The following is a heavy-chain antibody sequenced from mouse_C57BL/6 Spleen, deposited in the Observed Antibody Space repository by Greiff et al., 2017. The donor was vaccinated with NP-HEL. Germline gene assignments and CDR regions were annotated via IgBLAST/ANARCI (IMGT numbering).Heavy chain of an antibody. J-gene: IGHJ3*01. CDR1: GFTFSSYG. Sequence: EVKLMESGGDLVKPGGSLKLSCAASGFTFSSYGMSWVRQTPDKRLEWVATISSGGSYTYYPDSVKGRFTISRDNAENTLYLQMSSLKSEDTAMYYCARQLTTVVPFAYWGQGTLVTVSA. CDR2: ISSGGSYT. D-gene: IGHD1-1*01. CDR3: ARQLTTVVPFAY. V-gene: IGHV5-6*01.